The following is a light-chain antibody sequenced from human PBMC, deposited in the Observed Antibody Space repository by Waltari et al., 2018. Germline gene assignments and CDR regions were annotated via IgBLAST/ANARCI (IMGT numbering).Light chain of an antibody. J-gene: IGLJ2*01. CDR3: SSYTSTSTLV. Sequence: QSALTQPASVSGSPGQSVTISCTGTAYDVGGYNYVSWYQQHPGKAPNPLNDEVSHRPSGVSDRFSGSKSGDTASLTISGLQSEDASDYYCSSYTSTSTLVFGGGTKVTVL. CDR2: EVS. CDR1: AYDVGGYNY. V-gene: IGLV2-14*01.